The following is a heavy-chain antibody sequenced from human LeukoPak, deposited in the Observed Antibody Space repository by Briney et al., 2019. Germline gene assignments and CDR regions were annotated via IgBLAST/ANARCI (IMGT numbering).Heavy chain of an antibody. V-gene: IGHV1-18*01. D-gene: IGHD3-3*01. CDR2: ISAYNGNT. Sequence: ASVKVSCKASGYTFTSYGISWVRQAPGQGLEWMGWISAYNGNTNYAQKLQGRVTMTTDTSTSTAYMELRSLRSDDTAVYYCARVSTTGSITIFGVVIRIPYGMDVWGQGTTVTVSS. CDR1: GYTFTSYG. J-gene: IGHJ6*02. CDR3: ARVSTTGSITIFGVVIRIPYGMDV.